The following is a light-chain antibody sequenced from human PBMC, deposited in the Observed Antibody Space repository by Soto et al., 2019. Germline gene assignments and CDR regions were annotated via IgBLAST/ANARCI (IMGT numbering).Light chain of an antibody. V-gene: IGLV1-40*01. Sequence: QSVLTQPPSVSGAPGQRVTISCTGSSSNIGAGYDVHWYQQLPGTAPKLLIYGSSNRPSGVPDRFSGSKSGTSVSLAITGLQAEDEADYYCQSYDSSLSVVFGGGTKLTVL. CDR3: QSYDSSLSVV. J-gene: IGLJ2*01. CDR1: SSNIGAGYD. CDR2: GSS.